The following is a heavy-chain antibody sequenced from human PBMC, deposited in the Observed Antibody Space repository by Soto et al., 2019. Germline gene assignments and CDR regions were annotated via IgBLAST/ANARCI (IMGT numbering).Heavy chain of an antibody. CDR3: ARHFTSRYQHFVSYYYYMDV. V-gene: IGHV4-39*01. CDR1: GGSISSSSYY. CDR2: IYYSGST. D-gene: IGHD2-2*01. Sequence: SETLSLTCTVSGGSISSSSYYWGWIRQPPGKGLEWIGSIYYSGSTYYNPSLKSRVTISVDTSKNQFSLKLSSVTAADTAVYYCARHFTSRYQHFVSYYYYMDVWGKGTTVTVSS. J-gene: IGHJ6*03.